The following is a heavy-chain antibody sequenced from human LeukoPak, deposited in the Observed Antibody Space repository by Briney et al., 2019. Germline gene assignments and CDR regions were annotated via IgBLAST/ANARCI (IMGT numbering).Heavy chain of an antibody. Sequence: GGSLRLSCAASGFAVSRSWMTWVRQAPGKGLEWAANINQDGREIDYVDSVRGRFTISRDNAENSLCLQMNSLRAEDTAVYYCARGGLPGGFDYWGQGTLVTVSS. J-gene: IGHJ4*02. V-gene: IGHV3-7*03. CDR2: INQDGREI. CDR1: GFAVSRSW. CDR3: ARGGLPGGFDY. D-gene: IGHD4-23*01.